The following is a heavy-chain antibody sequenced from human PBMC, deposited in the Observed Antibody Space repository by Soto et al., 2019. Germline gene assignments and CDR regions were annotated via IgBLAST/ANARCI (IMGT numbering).Heavy chain of an antibody. D-gene: IGHD6-19*01. Sequence: EVQLLESGGGLVQPGGSLRLSCAASGFTFSSYVMSWVRQAPGKGLEWVSAISGSGGSTYYADSVKGRFTISRDDSKNTLYRQMNSLRAEDTAVYYCAKGSSGWYERFDYWCQGTLVTVSS. V-gene: IGHV3-23*01. CDR1: GFTFSSYV. CDR3: AKGSSGWYERFDY. CDR2: ISGSGGST. J-gene: IGHJ4*02.